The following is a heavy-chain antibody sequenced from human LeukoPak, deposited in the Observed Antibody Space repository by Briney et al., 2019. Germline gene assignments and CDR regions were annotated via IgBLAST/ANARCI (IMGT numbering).Heavy chain of an antibody. V-gene: IGHV4-30-2*02. CDR2: IYHSGST. Sequence: SQTLSLTCAVSGGSISSGGYSWSWIRQPPGKGLEWIGYIYHSGSTYYNPSLKSRVTISVDRSKNQFSLKLSSVTAADTAVYYCARGQWFGDYWGQGTLVTVSS. CDR1: GGSISSGGYS. J-gene: IGHJ4*02. D-gene: IGHD3-22*01. CDR3: ARGQWFGDY.